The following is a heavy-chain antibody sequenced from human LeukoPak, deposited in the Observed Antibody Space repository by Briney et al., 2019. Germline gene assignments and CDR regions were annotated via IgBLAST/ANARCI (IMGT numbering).Heavy chain of an antibody. J-gene: IGHJ6*04. Sequence: GASVKVSCKASGYTFTGYYMHWVRQAPGQGLEWMGWINPNSGGTNYAQKFQGWVTMTRDTSIGTAYMELSRLRSDDTAVYYCARDRRAVAGIPYYYYYYGMDVWGKGTTVTVSS. CDR2: INPNSGGT. CDR1: GYTFTGYY. V-gene: IGHV1-2*04. CDR3: ARDRRAVAGIPYYYYYYGMDV. D-gene: IGHD6-19*01.